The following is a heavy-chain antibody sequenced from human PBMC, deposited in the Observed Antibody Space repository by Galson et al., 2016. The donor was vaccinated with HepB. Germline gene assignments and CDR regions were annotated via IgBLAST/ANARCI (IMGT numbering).Heavy chain of an antibody. CDR2: IYYSGRT. D-gene: IGHD6-19*01. CDR3: ARDDSGGWYGFHYGMDV. Sequence: ETLSLTCTVSGASISGYYLSWIRQPPGKGLEWIGYIYYSGRTNYNPSLKSRVTISVDTSKNQFSLKLSSVTAADTAAYYCARDDSGGWYGFHYGMDVWGQGTTVTVSS. V-gene: IGHV4-59*01. J-gene: IGHJ6*02. CDR1: GASISGYY.